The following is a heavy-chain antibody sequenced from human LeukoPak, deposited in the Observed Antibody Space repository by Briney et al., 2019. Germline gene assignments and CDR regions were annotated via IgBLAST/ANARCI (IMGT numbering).Heavy chain of an antibody. CDR1: GDSISSGSYY. J-gene: IGHJ6*03. Sequence: PSQTLSLTCTVSGDSISSGSYYWSWIRQPPGKGLEWIGYIYYSGSTYYNPSLKSRVTISVDTSKNQFSLKLSSVTAADTAVYYCARVQQLLYYYYYMDVWGKGTTVTVSS. CDR3: ARVQQLLYYYYYMDV. V-gene: IGHV4-30-4*07. D-gene: IGHD6-13*01. CDR2: IYYSGST.